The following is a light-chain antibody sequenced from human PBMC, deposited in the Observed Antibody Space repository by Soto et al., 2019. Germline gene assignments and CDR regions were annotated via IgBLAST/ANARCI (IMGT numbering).Light chain of an antibody. Sequence: DIVMTQSPLSLPVTPGEPASISCRSSQSLLHSNGYNYLDWYLQKPGQSPQLLIYLGSNRASGAPDRFSGSGPGTDFTLKISRVEAEDVGVYYCMQALQTPTTFGKGTKVDIK. V-gene: IGKV2-28*01. J-gene: IGKJ1*01. CDR1: QSLLHSNGYNY. CDR2: LGS. CDR3: MQALQTPTT.